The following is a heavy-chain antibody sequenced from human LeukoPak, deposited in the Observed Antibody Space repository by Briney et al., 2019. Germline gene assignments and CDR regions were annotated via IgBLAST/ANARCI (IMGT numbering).Heavy chain of an antibody. V-gene: IGHV1-69*04. J-gene: IGHJ6*02. Sequence: GASVKVSCKASGGTFSSYAISWVRQAPGQGLEWMGRIIPIFGIANYAQKFQGRVTITADKSTSTAYMELSSLRSEDTAVYYCASDIVVVPAAMGYYGMDVWGHGATVTVSS. CDR2: IIPIFGIA. CDR3: ASDIVVVPAAMGYYGMDV. CDR1: GGTFSSYA. D-gene: IGHD2-2*01.